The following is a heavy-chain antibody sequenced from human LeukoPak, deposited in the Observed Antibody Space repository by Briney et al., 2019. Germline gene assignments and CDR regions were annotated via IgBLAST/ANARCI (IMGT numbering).Heavy chain of an antibody. CDR2: IYYSGST. V-gene: IGHV4-61*01. J-gene: IGHJ4*02. CDR3: AREEVYDSSGYRDY. D-gene: IGHD3-22*01. Sequence: SETLSLTCTVSGGSVSSGSYYWSWIRQPPGKGLEWIGYIYYSGSTNYNPSLKSRVTISVDTSKNQFSLKLSSVTAADTAVYYCAREEVYDSSGYRDYWGQGTPVTVSS. CDR1: GGSVSSGSYY.